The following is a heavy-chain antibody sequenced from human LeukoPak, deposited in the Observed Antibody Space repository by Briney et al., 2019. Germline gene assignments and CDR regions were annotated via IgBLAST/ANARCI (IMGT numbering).Heavy chain of an antibody. CDR3: ARIAAARRGYYYYGMDV. CDR2: MNPSSGNT. Sequence: ASVKVSCKASGYTFTSYDINWVRQATGQGLEWMGWMNPSSGNTGYAQKFQGRVTMTRNTSISTAYMELSSLRSEDTAVYYCARIAAARRGYYYYGMDVWGQGTTVTVSS. D-gene: IGHD6-13*01. J-gene: IGHJ6*02. V-gene: IGHV1-8*01. CDR1: GYTFTSYD.